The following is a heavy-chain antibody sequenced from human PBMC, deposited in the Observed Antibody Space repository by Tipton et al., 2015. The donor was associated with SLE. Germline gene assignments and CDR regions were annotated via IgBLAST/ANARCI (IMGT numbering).Heavy chain of an antibody. Sequence: SLRLSCAASGFTFSDYAMTWVRQAPGKGLEWVSAISASGDETFHTDSVKGRFTISRDNSKNTLYLQMNSLRPGDTAFYYCAKDSPPVEYSSMYYFDHWGQGTLVTVSS. CDR3: AKDSPPVEYSSMYYFDH. CDR2: ISASGDET. V-gene: IGHV3-23*01. CDR1: GFTFSDYA. J-gene: IGHJ4*02. D-gene: IGHD2-2*01.